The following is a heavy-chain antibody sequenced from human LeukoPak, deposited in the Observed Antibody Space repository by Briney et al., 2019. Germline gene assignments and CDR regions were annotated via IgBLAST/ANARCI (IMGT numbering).Heavy chain of an antibody. V-gene: IGHV3-74*01. J-gene: IGHJ4*02. CDR3: ARDWVYKIDY. CDR1: GFTFSSYV. CDR2: ISHDGIM. D-gene: IGHD5-24*01. Sequence: GGSLRLSCETAGFTFSSYVMHWVRRTPGKGLVWVSRISHDGIMSYADSVKGRFTISRDNAKNTLILQMNSLRVEDTAVYYCARDWVYKIDYWGRGTLVTVSS.